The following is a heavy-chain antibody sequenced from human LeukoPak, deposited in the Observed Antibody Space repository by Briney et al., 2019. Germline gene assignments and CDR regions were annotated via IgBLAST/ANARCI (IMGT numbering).Heavy chain of an antibody. V-gene: IGHV3-30*03. CDR1: GFIFRNYG. Sequence: PGGSLRLSCAGSGFIFRNYGMHWVRQAPGQGLEWVAVISDGGTHLYYADSVKGRFTISRDNSESTMYLQMNSLRVEDTAVYYCARDISQQLGPGFDYWGQGTLVTVSS. J-gene: IGHJ4*02. CDR2: ISDGGTHL. D-gene: IGHD6-13*01. CDR3: ARDISQQLGPGFDY.